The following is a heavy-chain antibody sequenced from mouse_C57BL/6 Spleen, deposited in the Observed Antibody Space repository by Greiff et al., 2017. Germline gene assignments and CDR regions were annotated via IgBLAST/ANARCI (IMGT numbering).Heavy chain of an antibody. CDR2: ISSGSSTI. CDR3: ARRAGTLDYYAMDY. V-gene: IGHV5-17*01. D-gene: IGHD4-1*01. J-gene: IGHJ4*01. CDR1: GFTFSDYG. Sequence: EVHLVESGGGLVKPGGSLKLSCAASGFTFSDYGMHWVRQAPEKGLEWVAYISSGSSTIYYADTVKGRFTISRDNAKNTLFLQMTSLRSEDTAMYYCARRAGTLDYYAMDYWGQGTSVTVSS.